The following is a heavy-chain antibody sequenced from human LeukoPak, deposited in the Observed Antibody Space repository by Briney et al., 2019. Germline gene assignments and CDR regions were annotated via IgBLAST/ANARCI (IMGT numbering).Heavy chain of an antibody. CDR2: ISSSSSYI. CDR3: AGQKYYDFWSGYSLAWYYGMDV. V-gene: IGHV3-21*01. Sequence: PGGSLRLSCAASGFTFSSYSMNWVRQAPGKGLEWVSSISSSSSYIYYADSVKGRFTISRDNAKNSLYLQMNSLRAEDTAVYYCAGQKYYDFWSGYSLAWYYGMDVWGQGTTVTVSS. J-gene: IGHJ6*02. CDR1: GFTFSSYS. D-gene: IGHD3-3*01.